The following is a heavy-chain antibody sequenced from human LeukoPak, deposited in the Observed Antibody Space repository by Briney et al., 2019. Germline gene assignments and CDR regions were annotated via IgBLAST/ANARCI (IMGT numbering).Heavy chain of an antibody. D-gene: IGHD4-17*01. CDR3: ARTVTTYGRWFDP. CDR2: IYHSGST. J-gene: IGHJ5*02. V-gene: IGHV4-30-2*01. CDR1: GGSISSGGYS. Sequence: PSETLSLTCAVSGGSISSGGYSWSWIRQPPGKGLEWIGYIYHSGSTYYNPSLKSRVTISVDRSKNQFSLKLSSVTAADTAVYYCARTVTTYGRWFDPWGQGTLVTVSS.